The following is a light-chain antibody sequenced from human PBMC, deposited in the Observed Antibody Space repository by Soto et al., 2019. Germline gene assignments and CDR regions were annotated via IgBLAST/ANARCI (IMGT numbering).Light chain of an antibody. CDR2: AAS. J-gene: IGKJ4*01. CDR1: QGITSW. V-gene: IGKV1-12*01. Sequence: DIQMTQSPSTVSASVGDRVTITCRASQGITSWLAWYKQKPGKAPKLLIYAASTLQGGIPSRFSGSGSRTDFTLTISSLQPQDFATYYCKQTDNFPLTFGGGTKVEIK. CDR3: KQTDNFPLT.